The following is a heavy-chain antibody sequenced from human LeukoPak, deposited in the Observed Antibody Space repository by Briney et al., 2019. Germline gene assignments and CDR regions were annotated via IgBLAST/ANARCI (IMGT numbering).Heavy chain of an antibody. D-gene: IGHD2-15*01. Sequence: GGSLRLSCAASGLTFSTYPMTWVRQAPGKGLEWVSTLTGSGGTTDYADSVRGRFTISRDNSKNTLHLQMNSLRAEDTAVYYCAKGGCRGTCNPLAYWGQGAPVTVSP. CDR1: GLTFSTYP. V-gene: IGHV3-23*01. CDR3: AKGGCRGTCNPLAY. CDR2: LTGSGGTT. J-gene: IGHJ4*02.